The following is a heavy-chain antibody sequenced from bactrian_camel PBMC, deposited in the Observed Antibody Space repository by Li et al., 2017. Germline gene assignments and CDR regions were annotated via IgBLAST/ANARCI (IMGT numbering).Heavy chain of an antibody. CDR1: GYTYC. CDR2: IDWDGRT. D-gene: IGHD1*01. Sequence: VQLVESGGGSVQAGGSLRLSCAASGYTYCMGWFRQAPGKEREAVAAIDWDGRTTYGDNVKGRFTVSKDNHARAVYLRMDNLAPTDTAMYYCAAATSCAAIDGRRGGR. V-gene: IGHV3S53*01.